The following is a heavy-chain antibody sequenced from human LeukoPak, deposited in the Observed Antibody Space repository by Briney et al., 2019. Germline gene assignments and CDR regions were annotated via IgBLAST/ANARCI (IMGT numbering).Heavy chain of an antibody. CDR1: GGTFSSYT. V-gene: IGHV1-69*02. Sequence: SVKVSCKASGGTFSSYTISWVRQAPGQGLEWMGRIIPILGIANYAQKFQGRVTIAADKSTSTAYMELSSLRSEDTAVYYCARRGLQTYYGMDVWGQGTRSPSP. CDR3: ARRGLQTYYGMDV. J-gene: IGHJ6*02. CDR2: IIPILGIA. D-gene: IGHD5-24*01.